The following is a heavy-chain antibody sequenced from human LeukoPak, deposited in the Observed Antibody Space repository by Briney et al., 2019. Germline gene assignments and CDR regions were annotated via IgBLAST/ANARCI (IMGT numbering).Heavy chain of an antibody. D-gene: IGHD1-14*01. CDR2: INPSTGVI. J-gene: IGHJ4*02. Sequence: GASVKVSCTASGYTFTGYYMHWVRQAPGQGLEWMGRINPSTGVIKYAQNFQGRLTMTRDTTISTAYMELSRLRSDDTAVYYCARDLSAEAMLDYWGQGTLVPVSS. CDR3: ARDLSAEAMLDY. CDR1: GYTFTGYY. V-gene: IGHV1-2*06.